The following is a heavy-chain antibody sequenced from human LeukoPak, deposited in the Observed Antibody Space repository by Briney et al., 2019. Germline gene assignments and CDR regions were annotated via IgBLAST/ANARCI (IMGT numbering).Heavy chain of an antibody. V-gene: IGHV4-4*07. D-gene: IGHD5-18*01. Sequence: PSETLSLTCTVSGGSISPYYWTWIRQSAGKGLEFLGRIHSGGTTDYNPSLASRVSLSVDTSNNQVSLRLSSVTAADTAVYYCARDSPHGYTLGHYYYFMDVWGKGTTVTVS. J-gene: IGHJ6*03. CDR3: ARDSPHGYTLGHYYYFMDV. CDR2: IHSGGTT. CDR1: GGSISPYY.